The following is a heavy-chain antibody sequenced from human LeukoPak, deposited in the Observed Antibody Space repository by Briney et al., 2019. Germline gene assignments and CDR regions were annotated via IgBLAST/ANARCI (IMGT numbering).Heavy chain of an antibody. J-gene: IGHJ3*02. V-gene: IGHV3-13*01. CDR2: IGRIDDT. Sequence: TGGSLRLSCVASGFALSGSDMHWVRQGTGKGLEWVSAIGRIDDTYYSDSVKGRFTISRDIAKNSLYLQMNSLRAGDTAVYYCARERRAEAGHDALNIWGQGTMVTVSS. CDR3: ARERRAEAGHDALNI. D-gene: IGHD6-19*01. CDR1: GFALSGSD.